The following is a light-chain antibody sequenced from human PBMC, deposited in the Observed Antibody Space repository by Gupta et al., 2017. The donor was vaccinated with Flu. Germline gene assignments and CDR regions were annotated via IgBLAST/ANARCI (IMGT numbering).Light chain of an antibody. CDR2: YAS. CDR1: QSVSSY. J-gene: IGKJ3*01. CDR3: QQRSNWPPFT. Sequence: EIVLTQSTATLSLSPGERATLPCRASQSVSSYLACYQQKPGQAPRLLIYYASNRATGIPARFSGSGSGTAFTLPISSLEPEDFAVYYCQQRSNWPPFTFGHGTKVDIK. V-gene: IGKV3-11*01.